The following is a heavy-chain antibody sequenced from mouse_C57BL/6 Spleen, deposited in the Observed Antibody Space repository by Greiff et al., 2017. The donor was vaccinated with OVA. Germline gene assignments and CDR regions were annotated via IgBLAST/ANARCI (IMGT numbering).Heavy chain of an antibody. CDR2: IDPETGGT. Sequence: QVQLQQSGAELVRPGASVTLSCKASGYTFTDYEMHWVKQTPVHGLEWIGAIDPETGGTAYNQKFKGKAILTADKSSSTVYMELRSLTSEDSAVYYCTRAHYYGSSYRVYYAMDYWGQGTSVTVSS. D-gene: IGHD1-1*01. V-gene: IGHV1-15*01. CDR1: GYTFTDYE. J-gene: IGHJ4*01. CDR3: TRAHYYGSSYRVYYAMDY.